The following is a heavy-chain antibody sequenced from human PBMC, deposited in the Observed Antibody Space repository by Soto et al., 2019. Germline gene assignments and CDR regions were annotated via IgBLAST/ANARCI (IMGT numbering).Heavy chain of an antibody. CDR2: IFSDAER. CDR3: VRMNAESYSAYYAMDV. D-gene: IGHD3-10*01. J-gene: IGHJ6*02. V-gene: IGHV2-26*01. CDR1: GFSLTTGRMG. Sequence: SGTTLVNPTETLTLTCNVSGFSLTTGRMGVRWIRQPPGKALEWLAHIFSDAERSYSRSLQGRLTVSKVGSGSHVVLTMTNMDPVDTGTYFCVRMNAESYSAYYAMDVWGQET.